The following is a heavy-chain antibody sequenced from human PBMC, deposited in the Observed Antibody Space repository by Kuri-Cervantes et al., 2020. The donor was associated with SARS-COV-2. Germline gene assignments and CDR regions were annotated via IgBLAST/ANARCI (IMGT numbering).Heavy chain of an antibody. Sequence: GGSLRLSCAASGFQFDDYTMHWVRQPPGKGLEWVSLISWDGATTYCADSVKGRFTISRDNSRNSLYLQMNVLRSEDTALYYCVKGQTGTTLSLDNWGQGTLVTVSS. D-gene: IGHD1-1*01. V-gene: IGHV3-43*01. J-gene: IGHJ4*02. CDR2: ISWDGATT. CDR1: GFQFDDYT. CDR3: VKGQTGTTLSLDN.